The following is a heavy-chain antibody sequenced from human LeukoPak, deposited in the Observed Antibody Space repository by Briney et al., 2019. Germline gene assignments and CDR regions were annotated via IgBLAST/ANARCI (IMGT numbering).Heavy chain of an antibody. CDR1: GYTFTDYT. V-gene: IGHV1-3*01. CDR3: ANPRYDSSGYYYVD. Sequence: ASVKVSCKASGYTFTDYTMHWLRQAPGQRLDWMGWINGGSGNTKYSPEFQGRVTITRDTSSSTAYMELSSLRSEDTAVYYCANPRYDSSGYYYVDWGQGTLVTVSS. J-gene: IGHJ4*02. CDR2: INGGSGNT. D-gene: IGHD3-22*01.